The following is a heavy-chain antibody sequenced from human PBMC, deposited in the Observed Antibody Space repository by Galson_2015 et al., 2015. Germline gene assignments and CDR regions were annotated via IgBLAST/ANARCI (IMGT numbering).Heavy chain of an antibody. CDR2: MSPKNGNT. CDR1: GYSFSTYD. V-gene: IGHV1-8*01. D-gene: IGHD3-10*01. CDR3: ARVSMFRGVIKDAFDI. Sequence: SVKVSCKASGYSFSTYDIHWVRQALGQGLEWMGWMSPKNGNTGYAQKFQGRVTMTRDTSKSTAYMELSSLRSEDTAVYYCARVSMFRGVIKDAFDIWGQGTMAAVS. J-gene: IGHJ3*02.